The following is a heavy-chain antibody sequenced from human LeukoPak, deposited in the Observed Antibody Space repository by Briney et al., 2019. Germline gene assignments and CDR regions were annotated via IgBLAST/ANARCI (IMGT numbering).Heavy chain of an antibody. Sequence: GGSLRLSCGASEFTFNSEWMSWVRQAPGEGLEWVAIIKPDGSATSYVDSVKGRFTISRDNAKNSLSLQMHSLRVEDTGVYYCARGGSMDVWGQGTAVTVSS. V-gene: IGHV3-7*05. CDR1: EFTFNSEW. CDR2: IKPDGSAT. CDR3: ARGGSMDV. J-gene: IGHJ6*02.